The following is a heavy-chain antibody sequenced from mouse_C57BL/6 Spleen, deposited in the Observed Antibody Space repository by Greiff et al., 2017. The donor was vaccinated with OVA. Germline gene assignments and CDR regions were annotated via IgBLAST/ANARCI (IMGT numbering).Heavy chain of an antibody. D-gene: IGHD2-5*01. V-gene: IGHV1-15*01. CDR1: GYTFTDYE. Sequence: QVQLQQSGAELVRPGASVTLSCKASGYTFTDYEMHWVKQTPVHGLEWIGAIDPETGGTAYNQKFKGKAILTAYKSSSTAYMELRSLTSEDSAVYYCTRNSNYGDYFDYWGQGTTLTVSS. J-gene: IGHJ2*01. CDR2: IDPETGGT. CDR3: TRNSNYGDYFDY.